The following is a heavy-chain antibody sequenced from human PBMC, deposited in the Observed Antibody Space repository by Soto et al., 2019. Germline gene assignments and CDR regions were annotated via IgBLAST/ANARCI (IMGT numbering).Heavy chain of an antibody. Sequence: GGSLRLSCAASGFTFSNYAMSWVRQAPGKGLEWVSAVRGSGFTFYADSVQGRFTISRDNARNTLYLQMSSLRVEDTATYYCAKDFREIQLWLPLDAFDMWGHGTVVTVSS. V-gene: IGHV3-23*01. CDR2: VRGSGFT. J-gene: IGHJ3*02. D-gene: IGHD3-10*01. CDR1: GFTFSNYA. CDR3: AKDFREIQLWLPLDAFDM.